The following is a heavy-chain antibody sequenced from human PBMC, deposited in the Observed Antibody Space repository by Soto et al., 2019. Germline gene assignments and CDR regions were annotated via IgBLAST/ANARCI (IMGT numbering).Heavy chain of an antibody. D-gene: IGHD1-26*01. Sequence: GASVKVSCKASGGTFSSYAISWVRQAPGQGLEWMGGIIPIFGTANYAQKFQGRVTITADESTSTAYMELSSLRSEDTAVYYCARGGRGDESGSYYYFDYWGQGTLVTVSS. CDR3: ARGGRGDESGSYYYFDY. V-gene: IGHV1-69*13. CDR2: IIPIFGTA. J-gene: IGHJ4*02. CDR1: GGTFSSYA.